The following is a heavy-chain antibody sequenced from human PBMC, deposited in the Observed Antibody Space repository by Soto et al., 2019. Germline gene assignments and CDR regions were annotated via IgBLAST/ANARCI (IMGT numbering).Heavy chain of an antibody. CDR2: INHSGST. Sequence: GSLRLSCAVSGFTFSTYAMSWIRQPPGKGLEWIGEINHSGSTNYNPSLKSRVTISVDTSKNQSSRKLGSVTAADTAVYYCARERRRGLPASVVTAPFDYWGQGTLVTVSS. J-gene: IGHJ4*02. V-gene: IGHV4-34*01. D-gene: IGHD2-21*02. CDR3: ARERRRGLPASVVTAPFDY. CDR1: GFTFSTYA.